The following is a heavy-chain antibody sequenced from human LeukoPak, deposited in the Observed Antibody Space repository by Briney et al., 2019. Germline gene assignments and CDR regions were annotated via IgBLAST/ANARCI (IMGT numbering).Heavy chain of an antibody. Sequence: PSETLSLTCTVSGGSISSYYWSWIRQPPGKGLEWIGYIYYSGSTSNNPSLKSRVTISVDTSKNQFSLKLNSVTAADTAVYYCARGWYLDLWGRGTLVTVSS. J-gene: IGHJ2*01. CDR2: IYYSGST. V-gene: IGHV4-59*01. CDR3: ARGWYLDL. CDR1: GGSISSYY.